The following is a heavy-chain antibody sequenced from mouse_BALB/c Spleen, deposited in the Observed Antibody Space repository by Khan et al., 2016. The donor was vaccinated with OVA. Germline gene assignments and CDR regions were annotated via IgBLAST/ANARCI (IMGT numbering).Heavy chain of an antibody. CDR3: ARTSYVAYTLDH. D-gene: IGHD1-1*01. V-gene: IGHV9-3-1*01. CDR2: INTYTGEP. J-gene: IGHJ4*01. Sequence: QIQLVQSGPELKKPGETVKISCKASGYTFTNYGMNWVKQSPGKALKWMGWINTYTGEPTYADDFKGRFAFSLETSASTAYLQINNLKNEDTATYCCARTSYVAYTLDHGGQGTSVTVSA. CDR1: GYTFTNYG.